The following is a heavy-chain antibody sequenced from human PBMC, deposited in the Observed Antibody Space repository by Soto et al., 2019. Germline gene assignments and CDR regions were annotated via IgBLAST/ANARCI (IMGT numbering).Heavy chain of an antibody. D-gene: IGHD3-3*01. CDR1: GGSISSYY. Sequence: SETLSLTCTVSGGSISSYYWSWIRQPAGKGLEWIGRIYTGGSTNYNPSLKSRVTMSVDTSKNQFSLKLNSVTAADTAVYYCVRGYDFWSGSFGMDVWGQGPTVTVSS. V-gene: IGHV4-4*07. J-gene: IGHJ6*02. CDR3: VRGYDFWSGSFGMDV. CDR2: IYTGGST.